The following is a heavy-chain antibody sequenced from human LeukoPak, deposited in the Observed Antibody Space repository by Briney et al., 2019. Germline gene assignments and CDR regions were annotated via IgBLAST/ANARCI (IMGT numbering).Heavy chain of an antibody. CDR2: ISGSGGST. V-gene: IGHV3-23*01. Sequence: GGSLRLSCAASGFTFSSYAMSWVRQAPGKGLGWVSAISGSGGSTYYADSVKGRFTISRDNSKNTLYLQMNSLRAEDTAVYYCARGGIYSYGPGDYWGQGTLVTVSS. D-gene: IGHD5-18*01. CDR3: ARGGIYSYGPGDY. J-gene: IGHJ4*02. CDR1: GFTFSSYA.